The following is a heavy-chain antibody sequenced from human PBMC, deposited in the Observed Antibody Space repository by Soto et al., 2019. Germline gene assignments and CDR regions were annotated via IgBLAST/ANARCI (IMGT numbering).Heavy chain of an antibody. V-gene: IGHV5-10-1*01. CDR3: AATGYTYGYHFDH. J-gene: IGHJ4*02. D-gene: IGHD5-18*01. Sequence: FLKFSWKTSGYTFTSYWITWVRQMPVKGLEGMGRIDPSDSSTKYIPSFQGHGTISTDKSSTTAHLQWTSLKVSETAIYYCAATGYTYGYHFDHWGQGTQVTVSS. CDR2: IDPSDSST. CDR1: GYTFTSYW.